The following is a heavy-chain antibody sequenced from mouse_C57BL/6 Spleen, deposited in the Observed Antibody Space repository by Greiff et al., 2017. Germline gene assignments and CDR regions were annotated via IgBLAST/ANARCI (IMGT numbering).Heavy chain of an antibody. CDR3: ASTVVATSFDY. J-gene: IGHJ2*01. D-gene: IGHD1-1*01. Sequence: EVKLEESGGGLVKPGGSLKLSCAASGFTFSDYGMHWVRQAPEKGLEWVAYISSGSSTIYYADTVKGRFTISRDNAKNTLFLQMTSLRSEDTAMYYCASTVVATSFDYWGQGTTLTVSS. V-gene: IGHV5-17*01. CDR2: ISSGSSTI. CDR1: GFTFSDYG.